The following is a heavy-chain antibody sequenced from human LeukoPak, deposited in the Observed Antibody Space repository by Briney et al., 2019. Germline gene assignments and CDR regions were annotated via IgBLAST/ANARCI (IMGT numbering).Heavy chain of an antibody. CDR1: GFTFSSYA. D-gene: IGHD3-16*01. CDR2: ISGSGGST. CDR3: ARQDPRYYDYVWGSFSSYFDY. V-gene: IGHV3-23*01. Sequence: GGSLRLSCAASGFTFSSYAMSWVRQAPGKGLEWVSGISGSGGSTYYADSVKGRFTISRDNAKNSLYLQMNSLRAEDTAVYYCARQDPRYYDYVWGSFSSYFDYWGQGTLVTVSS. J-gene: IGHJ4*02.